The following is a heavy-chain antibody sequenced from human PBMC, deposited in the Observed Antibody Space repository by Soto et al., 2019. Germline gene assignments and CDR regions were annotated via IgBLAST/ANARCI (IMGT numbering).Heavy chain of an antibody. J-gene: IGHJ3*02. V-gene: IGHV4-39*01. CDR1: GGSISSRTFY. Sequence: QLQLQASGPGLVKPSETLSLTCTVSGGSISSRTFYWVWIRHPPGKGLDWIGSIYHRGTTYYNPCPQSRVAISVDTSKNQFSLQLSSVIAADTAVYYCARPRGLRFSVADVFDIWGQGTMVTVSS. D-gene: IGHD3-3*01. CDR2: IYHRGTT. CDR3: ARPRGLRFSVADVFDI.